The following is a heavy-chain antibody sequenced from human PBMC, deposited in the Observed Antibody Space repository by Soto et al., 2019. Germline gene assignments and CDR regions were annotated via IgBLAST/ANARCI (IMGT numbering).Heavy chain of an antibody. CDR3: AKAYFVWSSEQPYYFDY. Sequence: EVQLLDSGGGLVQPGGSLRLSCAASGFTFSNYAMTWVRQGPGKGLEWVSGISVSGGRSYYADSVKGRFTISRDNSKSTLYLQMNSLRAEDTAVYYCAKAYFVWSSEQPYYFDYWGQGTLVTFSS. CDR2: ISVSGGRS. D-gene: IGHD3-16*01. V-gene: IGHV3-23*01. J-gene: IGHJ4*02. CDR1: GFTFSNYA.